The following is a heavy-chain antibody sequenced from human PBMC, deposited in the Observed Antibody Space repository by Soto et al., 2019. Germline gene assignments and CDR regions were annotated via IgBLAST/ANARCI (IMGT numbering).Heavy chain of an antibody. CDR3: ARDRIAAARSASYGMDV. D-gene: IGHD6-13*01. V-gene: IGHV1-18*01. Sequence: ASVKVSCKASGYTFTSYGISWVRQAPEQGLEWMGWISAYNGNTTYAQKLQGRVTMTTDTSTSTAYMELRSLRSDDTAVYYRARDRIAAARSASYGMDVWGQGTTVTVSS. CDR1: GYTFTSYG. CDR2: ISAYNGNT. J-gene: IGHJ6*02.